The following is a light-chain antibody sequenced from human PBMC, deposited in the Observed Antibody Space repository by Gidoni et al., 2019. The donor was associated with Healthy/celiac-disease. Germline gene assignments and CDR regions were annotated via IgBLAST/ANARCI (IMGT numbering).Light chain of an antibody. Sequence: DIQLPQSPSFLAASVGDRVTITCRASQGISSYLAWYQQKPGKAPKLLIYAASTLQSGVPSRFSGSGSGTEFTLTISSLQPEDFATYYCQQLNSYPRTFXPXTKVDIK. CDR1: QGISSY. CDR3: QQLNSYPRT. V-gene: IGKV1-9*01. J-gene: IGKJ3*01. CDR2: AAS.